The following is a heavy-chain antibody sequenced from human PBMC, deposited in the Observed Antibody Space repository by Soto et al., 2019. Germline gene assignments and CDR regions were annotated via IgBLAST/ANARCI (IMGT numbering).Heavy chain of an antibody. D-gene: IGHD6-19*01. J-gene: IGHJ6*02. CDR1: GYTFTDYW. Sequence: PGESLKISCKGSGYTFTDYWIGWVRQLPGKVLEWMGIIYPGDSDTRYSPSFQGHVTITVDKSTSTAYLQWNTLKASDTAMYYCARHSSNFRYYYYAMDVWGQGTTVTVSS. CDR3: ARHSSNFRYYYYAMDV. V-gene: IGHV5-51*01. CDR2: IYPGDSDT.